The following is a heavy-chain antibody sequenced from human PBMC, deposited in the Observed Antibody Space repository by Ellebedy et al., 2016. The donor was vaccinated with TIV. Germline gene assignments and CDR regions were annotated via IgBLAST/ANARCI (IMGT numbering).Heavy chain of an antibody. CDR3: AREDSGNNWNDRGFDP. CDR2: IIPILGIA. CDR1: GYTFTSYG. Sequence: SVKVSCXASGYTFTSYGISWVRQAPGQGLEWMGRIIPILGIANYAQKFQGRVTITADKSTSTAYMELSSLRSEDTAVYYCAREDSGNNWNDRGFDPWGQGTLVTVSS. D-gene: IGHD1-20*01. J-gene: IGHJ5*02. V-gene: IGHV1-69*04.